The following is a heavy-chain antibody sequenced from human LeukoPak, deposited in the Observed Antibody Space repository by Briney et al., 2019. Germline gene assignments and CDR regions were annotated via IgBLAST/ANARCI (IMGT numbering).Heavy chain of an antibody. CDR2: FDPEDGET. D-gene: IGHD7-27*01. CDR1: GYTLTELS. J-gene: IGHJ5*02. Sequence: ASVKVSCKVSGYTLTELSMHWVRQAPGKGLEWMGGFDPEDGETIYAQKFQGRVTMTEDTSTDTAYMELSSLRSEDTAVYYCARALHTNWWFDPWGQGTLVTVSS. V-gene: IGHV1-24*01. CDR3: ARALHTNWWFDP.